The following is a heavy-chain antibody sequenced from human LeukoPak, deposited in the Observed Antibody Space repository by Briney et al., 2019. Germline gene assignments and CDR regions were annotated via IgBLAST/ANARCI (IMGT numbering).Heavy chain of an antibody. J-gene: IGHJ4*02. CDR1: GFSLSTSGVG. CDR2: SYFNDDQ. D-gene: IGHD4/OR15-4a*01. CDR3: THRRGLHDFGGHGFDS. V-gene: IGHV2-5*01. Sequence: ESGPTLVKPTQTLTLTCTFSGFSLSTSGVGVGWIRQPPGKALGWLERSYFNDDQRYSPSLRCRLTITKDTSKHQVVLTMTNMDPVDKATYCCTHRRGLHDFGGHGFDSWGQGTLVTVSS.